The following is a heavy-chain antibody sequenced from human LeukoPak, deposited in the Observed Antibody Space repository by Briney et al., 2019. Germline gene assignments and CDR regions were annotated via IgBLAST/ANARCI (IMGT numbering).Heavy chain of an antibody. V-gene: IGHV3-53*01. CDR3: ASAFYRGYDSSTYYFDY. CDR2: IYSDGST. CDR1: GFTVSSNY. Sequence: GGSLRLSCAASGFTVSSNYMSWVRQAPGKGLEWVSLIYSDGSTYYTDSVKGRFTISRDNSKNTLYLQMNSLRAEDTAVYYCASAFYRGYDSSTYYFDYWGQGTLITVSS. D-gene: IGHD3-22*01. J-gene: IGHJ4*02.